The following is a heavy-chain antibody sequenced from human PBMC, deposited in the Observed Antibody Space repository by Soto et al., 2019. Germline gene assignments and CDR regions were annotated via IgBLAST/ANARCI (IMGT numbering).Heavy chain of an antibody. D-gene: IGHD4-17*01. CDR1: GYTFTSYG. Sequence: ASVKVSCKASGYTFTSYGISWVRQAPGQGLEWMGLISAYNGNTNYAQKLQGRVTMTTDTSTSTAYMELRSLRSDDTAVYYCARDPGNYGDIDAFDIWGQGTMVTVSS. V-gene: IGHV1-18*01. CDR3: ARDPGNYGDIDAFDI. J-gene: IGHJ3*02. CDR2: ISAYNGNT.